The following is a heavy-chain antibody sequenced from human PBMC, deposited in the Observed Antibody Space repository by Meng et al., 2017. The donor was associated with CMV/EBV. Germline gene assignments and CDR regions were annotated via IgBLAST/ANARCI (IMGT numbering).Heavy chain of an antibody. CDR2: INWNGGST. D-gene: IGHD2-8*01. Sequence: GESLKISCAASGFTFDDYGMSWVRQAPGKGLEWVSGINWNGGSTGYADSVKGRFTISRDNAKNTLYLQMNSLRAEDTAVYYCAKDIVLMVYAIGLDYWGQGTLVTVSS. J-gene: IGHJ4*02. V-gene: IGHV3-20*04. CDR1: GFTFDDYG. CDR3: AKDIVLMVYAIGLDY.